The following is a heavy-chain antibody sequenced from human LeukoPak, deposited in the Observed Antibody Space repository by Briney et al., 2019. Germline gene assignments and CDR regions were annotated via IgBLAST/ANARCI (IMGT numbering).Heavy chain of an antibody. Sequence: SETLSLTCTVSGGSISSSSYYWGWIRQPPGTGLEWIGSIYYSGSTYYNPSLKSRVTISVDTSKNQFSLKLSSVTAADTAVYYCARRAHGFDPWGQGTLVTVSS. CDR1: GGSISSSSYY. CDR3: ARRAHGFDP. J-gene: IGHJ5*02. CDR2: IYYSGST. V-gene: IGHV4-39*01.